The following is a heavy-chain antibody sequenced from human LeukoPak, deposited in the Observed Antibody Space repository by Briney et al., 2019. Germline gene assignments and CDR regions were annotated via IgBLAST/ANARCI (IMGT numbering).Heavy chain of an antibody. CDR2: ISYDGSNK. CDR1: GFTFSSYA. D-gene: IGHD2-2*01. J-gene: IGHJ4*02. V-gene: IGHV3-30-3*01. CDR3: AREALPGYCSSTTCAFDY. Sequence: GRSLRLPCAASGFTFSSYAMHWVRQAPGKGLEWVAVISYDGSNKYYADSVKGRFTISRDNSKNTLYLQMNSLRAEDTAVYYCAREALPGYCSSTTCAFDYWGQGTLVTVSS.